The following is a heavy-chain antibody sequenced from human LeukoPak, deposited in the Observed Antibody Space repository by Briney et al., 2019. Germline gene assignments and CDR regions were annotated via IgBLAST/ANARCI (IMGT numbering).Heavy chain of an antibody. V-gene: IGHV7-4-1*02. CDR3: ARDPPAVAGLLSWFDP. CDR1: GYTFTSYA. CDR2: INTNTGNP. J-gene: IGHJ5*02. D-gene: IGHD6-19*01. Sequence: GASVKVSCKASGYTFTSYAMNWVRQAPGQGLEWMGWINTNTGNPTYAQGFTGRFVFSLDTSVSTAYLQISSLKAEDTAVYYCARDPPAVAGLLSWFDPWGQGTLVTVSS.